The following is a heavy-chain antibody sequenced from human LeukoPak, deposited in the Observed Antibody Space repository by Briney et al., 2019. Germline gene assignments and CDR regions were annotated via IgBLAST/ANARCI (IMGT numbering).Heavy chain of an antibody. CDR2: IKQDGSDK. D-gene: IGHD6-13*01. V-gene: IGHV3-7*01. Sequence: PGGSLRLSCAASGFTFSSYWMSWVRQAPGKGLEWVANIKQDGSDKNYVDSVVGRFTISRDNAKKSLYLQMNSLRAEDTAVYYCAPPPIAAAGNWGQGTLVTVSS. CDR3: APPPIAAAGN. CDR1: GFTFSSYW. J-gene: IGHJ4*02.